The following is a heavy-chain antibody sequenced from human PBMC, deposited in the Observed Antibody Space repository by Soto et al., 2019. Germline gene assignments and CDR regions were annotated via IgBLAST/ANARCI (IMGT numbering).Heavy chain of an antibody. V-gene: IGHV3-23*01. Sequence: EVQLLESGGGLVQPGGSLRLSCAASGFTFSSYAMSWVRQAPGKGLEWVSAISGSGGSTYYADSVKGRFIISRDNSKNTLYLQMNSLRAEDTALYYCAKDTLRYNWNAENFDYWGQGTLVTVSS. D-gene: IGHD1-1*01. CDR2: ISGSGGST. CDR1: GFTFSSYA. J-gene: IGHJ4*02. CDR3: AKDTLRYNWNAENFDY.